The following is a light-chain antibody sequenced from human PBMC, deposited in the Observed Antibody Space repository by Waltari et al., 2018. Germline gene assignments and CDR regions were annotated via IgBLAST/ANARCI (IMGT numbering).Light chain of an antibody. Sequence: EIVLTQSPATLSLSPGEGATLSCRASQSVSSYLAWYQQKPGQAPRLLIYDASNRATGIPARFSGSGSGTDSTLTISSLEPEDFAVYYCQQRSSWPITFGQGTRLEIK. CDR1: QSVSSY. CDR3: QQRSSWPIT. J-gene: IGKJ5*01. V-gene: IGKV3-11*01. CDR2: DAS.